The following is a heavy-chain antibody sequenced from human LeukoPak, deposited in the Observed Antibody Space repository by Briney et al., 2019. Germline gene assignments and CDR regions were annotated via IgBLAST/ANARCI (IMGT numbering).Heavy chain of an antibody. CDR1: GFTFSDYY. D-gene: IGHD6-13*01. V-gene: IGHV3-11*01. Sequence: GGSLRLSCAASGFTFSDYYMSWIRQAPGKGLEWVSYISSSGSTIYYADTVKGRFTISRDNAKNSLYLQMNSLRAEDTAVYYCARDSVAAAIDYWGQGTLVTVSS. CDR3: ARDSVAAAIDY. CDR2: ISSSGSTI. J-gene: IGHJ4*02.